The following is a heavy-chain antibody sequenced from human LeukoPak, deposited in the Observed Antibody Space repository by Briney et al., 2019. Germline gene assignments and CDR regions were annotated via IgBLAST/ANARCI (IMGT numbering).Heavy chain of an antibody. CDR2: ISSSGSTI. J-gene: IGHJ6*02. D-gene: IGHD3-3*01. CDR3: ARDFPDYDFWSGSTEYYYGMNC. V-gene: IGHV3-11*01. Sequence: GGSLRLSCAASGFTFSDYYMSWIRQAPGKGLEWVSYISSSGSTIYYADSVKGRFTISRDNAKTSLYLQMNSLRAEDTAVYYCARDFPDYDFWSGSTEYYYGMNCWGQGPTVTVS. CDR1: GFTFSDYY.